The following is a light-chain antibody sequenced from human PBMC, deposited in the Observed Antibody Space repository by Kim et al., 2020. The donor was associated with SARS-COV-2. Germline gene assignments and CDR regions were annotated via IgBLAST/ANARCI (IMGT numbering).Light chain of an antibody. CDR1: QSVSSN. J-gene: IGKJ1*01. CDR2: GAS. CDR3: QQYNNWPMT. V-gene: IGKV3-15*01. Sequence: VSQGERATLSSRASQSVSSNLAWYQQKPGQAPRLLIYGASTRATGIPARFSGSGSGTEFTLTISSLQSEDFAVYYCQQYNNWPMTFGQGTKVDIK.